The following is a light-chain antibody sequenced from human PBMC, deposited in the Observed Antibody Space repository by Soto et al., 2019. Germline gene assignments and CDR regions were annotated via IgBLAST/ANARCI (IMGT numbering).Light chain of an antibody. CDR2: QAS. V-gene: IGKV1-5*03. CDR1: QSIDSW. CDR3: QQYSTYRWT. Sequence: DIPMTQSPSTLSASVGDRVTITCRASQSIDSWLAWYQQKPGKAPNLLIYQASSSENGVPSRFSGSGSGTEFTLTISSLQPDDFATYFCQQYSTYRWTFGQGTKVEIK. J-gene: IGKJ1*01.